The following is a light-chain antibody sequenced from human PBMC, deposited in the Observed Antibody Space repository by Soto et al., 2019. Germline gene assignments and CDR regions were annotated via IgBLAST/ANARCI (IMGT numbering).Light chain of an antibody. CDR1: QSIGTN. J-gene: IGKJ1*01. V-gene: IGKV3-15*01. Sequence: EIVLTQSPATLSVSAGETVTLSCRASQSIGTNVAWYQQIPGQAPRLLVYGASTRATGVPARFSGSGSGIEFTLTISIRQSEDSAFYFCQQYFNWPLTWTFGPGTKVQIK. CDR2: GAS. CDR3: QQYFNWPLTWT.